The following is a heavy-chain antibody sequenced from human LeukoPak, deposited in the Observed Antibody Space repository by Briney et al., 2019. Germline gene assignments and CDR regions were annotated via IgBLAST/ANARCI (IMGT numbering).Heavy chain of an antibody. D-gene: IGHD2-2*03. CDR2: IGGSGIRT. CDR1: GFTFTTYG. V-gene: IGHV3-23*01. J-gene: IGHJ4*02. Sequence: GGSLRLSCSASGFTFTTYGMNWVRQAPGKGLEWVSGIGGSGIRTYYADSVKGRFTISRDNSKNTLYLQMNSLKDEDTAVYYCAKDSHWILFDDWGQGTLVTVSS. CDR3: AKDSHWILFDD.